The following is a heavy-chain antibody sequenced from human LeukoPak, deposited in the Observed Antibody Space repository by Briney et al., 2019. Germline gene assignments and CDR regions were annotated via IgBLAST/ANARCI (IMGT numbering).Heavy chain of an antibody. V-gene: IGHV3-23*01. J-gene: IGHJ4*02. D-gene: IGHD3-22*01. Sequence: PGGSLRLSCAASGFTFSSYAMSWVRQAPGKGLEWISAISGSAYYADSVKGRFTISRDNSKNTLYLQMNSLRAEDTAVYYCAREDYYDSSGYPRGEYWGQGTLVTVSS. CDR3: AREDYYDSSGYPRGEY. CDR1: GFTFSSYA. CDR2: ISGSA.